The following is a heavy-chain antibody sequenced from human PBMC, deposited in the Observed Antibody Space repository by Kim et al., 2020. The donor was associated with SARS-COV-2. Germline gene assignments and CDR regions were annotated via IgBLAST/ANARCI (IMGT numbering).Heavy chain of an antibody. J-gene: IGHJ4*02. CDR2: IYIGGIT. CDR1: GFTVSSYC. Sequence: GGSLRLSCAASGFTVSSYCMSWVRQTPGKGLEWVSVIYIGGITYYPDSAKDRFNISRYISKNTLYLQMTSLRAEDTAMYYCARGTGEGWYVDYWGRGTLVTVSS. D-gene: IGHD6-19*01. V-gene: IGHV3-53*01. CDR3: ARGTGEGWYVDY.